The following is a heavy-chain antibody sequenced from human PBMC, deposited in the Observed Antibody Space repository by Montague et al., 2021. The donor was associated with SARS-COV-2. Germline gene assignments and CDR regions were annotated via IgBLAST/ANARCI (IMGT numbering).Heavy chain of an antibody. CDR3: VRSQYSNTWFFDY. Sequence: CAISGDSVANNRATWNWIRQSPSGGLQLLGRTYFRTQWVHHYAPXFEGRITVNADASKNHFSLQLTSVTPEDSAKYFCVRSQYSNTWFFDYWGQGAQVTVSS. CDR2: TYFRTQWVH. J-gene: IGHJ4*02. V-gene: IGHV6-1*01. CDR1: GDSVANNRAT. D-gene: IGHD6-6*01.